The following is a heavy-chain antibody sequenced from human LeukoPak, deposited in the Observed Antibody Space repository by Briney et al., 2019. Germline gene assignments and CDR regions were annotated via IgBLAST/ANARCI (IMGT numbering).Heavy chain of an antibody. CDR3: ARDAVGARVDAFDI. J-gene: IGHJ3*02. Sequence: GGSLRLSCAASGFTFSSYEMNWVRQAPGKGLEWVSYISSSGSTIYYADSVKGGFTISRDNAKNSLYLQMNSLRAEGTAVYYCARDAVGARVDAFDIWGQGTMVTVSS. CDR2: ISSSGSTI. D-gene: IGHD1-26*01. CDR1: GFTFSSYE. V-gene: IGHV3-48*03.